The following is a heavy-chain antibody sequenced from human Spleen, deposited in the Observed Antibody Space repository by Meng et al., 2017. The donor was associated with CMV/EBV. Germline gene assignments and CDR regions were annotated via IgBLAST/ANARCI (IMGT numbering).Heavy chain of an antibody. CDR2: ISHGGST. Sequence: GSLRLSCVVTGDSISRNNFWSWVRQPPGKGLEWIGEISHGGSTKYTPSLTSRVTISMDETKNHFSLKLSSVTAADTAVYYCASGVYDSSGYYYDTFDYWGQGTLVTVSS. CDR1: GDSISRNNF. V-gene: IGHV4-4*02. J-gene: IGHJ4*02. CDR3: ASGVYDSSGYYYDTFDY. D-gene: IGHD3-22*01.